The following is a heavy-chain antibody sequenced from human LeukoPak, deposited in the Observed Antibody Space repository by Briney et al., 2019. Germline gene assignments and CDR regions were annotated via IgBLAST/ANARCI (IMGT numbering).Heavy chain of an antibody. V-gene: IGHV3-74*01. CDR1: GFTFSSYW. J-gene: IGHJ1*01. CDR3: ARDADHYAVH. D-gene: IGHD2-2*01. Sequence: GGSLRLSCAASGFTFSSYWMHWVRQAPGKGLVWVSRISPDGSSALYADSVKGRFTISRDNAKNTLYLQMNSLRGDDTAVYYCARDADHYAVHWGQGGLVSVSS. CDR2: ISPDGSSA.